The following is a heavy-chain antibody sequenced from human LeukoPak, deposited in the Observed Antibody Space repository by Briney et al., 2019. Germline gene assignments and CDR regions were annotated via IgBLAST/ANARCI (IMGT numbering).Heavy chain of an antibody. CDR3: ARFRPYYYYMDV. J-gene: IGHJ6*03. V-gene: IGHV4-59*11. CDR2: IYYSGST. CDR1: GGSISSHY. Sequence: SETLSLTCTVSGGSISSHYWSWIRQPPGKGMEWIGYIYYSGSTNYNPSLKSRVTISVDMSKNQFSLKLSSVTAADTAVYYCARFRPYYYYMDVWGKGTTVTVSS.